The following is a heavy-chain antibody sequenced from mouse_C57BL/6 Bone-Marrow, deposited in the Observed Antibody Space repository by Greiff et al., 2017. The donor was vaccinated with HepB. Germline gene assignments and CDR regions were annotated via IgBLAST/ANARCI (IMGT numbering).Heavy chain of an antibody. V-gene: IGHV1-72*01. D-gene: IGHD3-2*02. CDR2: IDPNSGGT. Sequence: VKLQQPGAELVKPGASVKLSCKASGYTFTSYWMHWVKQRPGRGLEWIGRIDPNSGGTKYNEKFKSKATLTVDKPSSTAYMQLSSLTSEDSAVYYCARFGPGRLRLLYYFDYWGQGTTLTVSS. CDR3: ARFGPGRLRLLYYFDY. J-gene: IGHJ2*01. CDR1: GYTFTSYW.